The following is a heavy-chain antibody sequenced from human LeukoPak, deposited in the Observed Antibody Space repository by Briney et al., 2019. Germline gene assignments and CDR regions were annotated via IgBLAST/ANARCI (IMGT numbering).Heavy chain of an antibody. Sequence: SETLSLTCTVSGGSISSYYWSWIRQPPGKGLEWIGYIYYSGSTNYNPSLKSRVTISVDTSKNQFSLKLSSVTAADTAVYYCAKRGRMLAYAFEIWGQGTMATVSS. J-gene: IGHJ3*02. CDR2: IYYSGST. V-gene: IGHV4-59*01. CDR1: GGSISSYY. CDR3: AKRGRMLAYAFEI. D-gene: IGHD2-8*01.